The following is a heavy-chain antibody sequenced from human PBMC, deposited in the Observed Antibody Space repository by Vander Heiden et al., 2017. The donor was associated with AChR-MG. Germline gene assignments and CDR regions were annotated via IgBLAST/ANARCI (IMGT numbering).Heavy chain of an antibody. V-gene: IGHV4-59*01. CDR3: GRGSGYPWHFDN. CDR2: IYYSGST. Sequence: QVQLQESGPGLLKPSETLSLTFTVPGGSIASYYWSWIRQPPGKGLEWIGYIYYSGSTTYNPSLESRVTMSVDMSNYQFSLELTSVTAADTAVYYCGRGSGYPWHFDNWGQGILVTVSS. J-gene: IGHJ4*02. D-gene: IGHD3-3*01. CDR1: GGSIASYY.